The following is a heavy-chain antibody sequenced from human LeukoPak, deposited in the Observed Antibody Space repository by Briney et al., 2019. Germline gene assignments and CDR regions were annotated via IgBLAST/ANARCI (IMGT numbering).Heavy chain of an antibody. D-gene: IGHD3-16*02. J-gene: IGHJ4*02. Sequence: RPGGSLRLSCAASGFTFSSYAMSWVRQAPGKGLEWVSAISGSGGSTYYADSVKGRFTISRDNSKNTLYLQMNSLRAEDTAVYYCAKGSIMITFGGVIGPFDCWGQGTLVTVSS. CDR2: ISGSGGST. V-gene: IGHV3-23*01. CDR1: GFTFSSYA. CDR3: AKGSIMITFGGVIGPFDC.